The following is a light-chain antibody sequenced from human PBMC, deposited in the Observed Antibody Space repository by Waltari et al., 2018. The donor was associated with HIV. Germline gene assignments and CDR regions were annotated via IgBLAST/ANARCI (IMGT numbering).Light chain of an antibody. Sequence: QTVVTQEPSFSVSPGGTVTLTCGLTSGSVSTDYYPSWYQQTPGQAPRTLIYSTNTRSSGVPARFSGSILGNKAALTITGAQADDESDYYCVLYMGGGISVFGGGTKLTVL. CDR2: STN. J-gene: IGLJ3*02. CDR1: SGSVSTDYY. V-gene: IGLV8-61*01. CDR3: VLYMGGGISV.